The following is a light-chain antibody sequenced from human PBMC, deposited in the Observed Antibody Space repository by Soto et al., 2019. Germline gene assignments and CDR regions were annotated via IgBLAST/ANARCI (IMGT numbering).Light chain of an antibody. V-gene: IGKV2-28*01. J-gene: IGKJ1*01. CDR2: LGS. CDR3: MQALQTPRT. CDR1: QSLLHSNGYNY. Sequence: DSVMTQSPLSLPVTPGEPASISCRSSQSLLHSNGYNYLDWDLQKPGQSPQLLIYLGSNRASGVPDRFSGSGSGTDFTLKISRVEAEDVGVYYCMQALQTPRTFGQGTKVEIK.